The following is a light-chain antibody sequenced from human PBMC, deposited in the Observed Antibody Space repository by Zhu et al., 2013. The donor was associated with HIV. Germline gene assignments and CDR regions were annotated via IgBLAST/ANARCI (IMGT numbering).Light chain of an antibody. CDR1: NIVRKS. J-gene: IGLJ2*01. Sequence: SYVLTQPPSVSVAPGKTARITCGGNNIVRKSVHWYQQKAGQAPVLVVYGTANRPSGIPERISGSNSGNTATLTISRVEAGDEADYYCQVWDSGSDHVVFGGGTKLSVL. CDR3: QVWDSGSDHVV. CDR2: GTA. V-gene: IGLV3-21*03.